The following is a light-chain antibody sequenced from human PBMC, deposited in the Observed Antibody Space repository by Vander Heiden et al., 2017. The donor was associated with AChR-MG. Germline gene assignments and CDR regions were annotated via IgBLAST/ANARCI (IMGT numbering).Light chain of an antibody. CDR2: GAS. V-gene: IGKV3-20*01. J-gene: IGKJ3*01. CDR1: QTININY. Sequence: EIVLTQFPGTLSLSPGEGATLSCRASQTININYLAWYQQKPGQAPRLLIYGASSRATGVPDRFSGSGSGTDFTLTIYRVEPEDFAVYYCQQEVSSPFTFGHGTKVDIK. CDR3: QQEVSSPFT.